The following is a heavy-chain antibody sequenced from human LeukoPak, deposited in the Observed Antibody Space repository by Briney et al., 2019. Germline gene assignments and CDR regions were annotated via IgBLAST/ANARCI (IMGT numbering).Heavy chain of an antibody. Sequence: PGGSLRLSCAASGFTFSGSAMQWVRQASGKGLEWVGRIRSKANSYATAYAASVKGRFTISRDDSKNTAYLQMNSLKTEDTAVYYCTRDYYDSSGFDYWGQGTLVTVSS. CDR2: IRSKANSYAT. J-gene: IGHJ4*02. V-gene: IGHV3-73*01. D-gene: IGHD3-22*01. CDR1: GFTFSGSA. CDR3: TRDYYDSSGFDY.